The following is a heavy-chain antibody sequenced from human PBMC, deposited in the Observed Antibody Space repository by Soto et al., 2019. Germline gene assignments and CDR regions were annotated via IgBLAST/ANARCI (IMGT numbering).Heavy chain of an antibody. Sequence: EVQLVESGGGLVQPGGSLRLSCAASGFTFSSYWMHWVRQAPGKGLVWVSRISGDGSSTTYADSVQCRFIISRDNDKNKLSLQMNSLRVEDKAVYYCTRPRYDGSGTPFDHWGQGTLVTVAS. J-gene: IGHJ4*02. V-gene: IGHV3-74*01. CDR3: TRPRYDGSGTPFDH. D-gene: IGHD3-22*01. CDR2: ISGDGSST. CDR1: GFTFSSYW.